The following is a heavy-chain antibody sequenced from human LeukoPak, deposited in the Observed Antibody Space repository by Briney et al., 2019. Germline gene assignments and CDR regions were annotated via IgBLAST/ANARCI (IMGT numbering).Heavy chain of an antibody. D-gene: IGHD1-1*01. Sequence: ASVKVSCKPFGYTFNTYGITWVRQAPGQGLEWMGWISAYNGNTNYAQKLQGRVTMTTDTSTSTAYMELRSLRSDDTAVYYCARDLQLEEDAFDIWGQGTMVTVSS. CDR3: ARDLQLEEDAFDI. J-gene: IGHJ3*02. V-gene: IGHV1-18*01. CDR2: ISAYNGNT. CDR1: GYTFNTYG.